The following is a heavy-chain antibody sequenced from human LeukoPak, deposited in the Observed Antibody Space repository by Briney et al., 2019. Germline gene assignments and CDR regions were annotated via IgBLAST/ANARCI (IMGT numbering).Heavy chain of an antibody. CDR2: ISSSSDYI. CDR1: GFNLSTYS. V-gene: IGHV3-21*01. Sequence: GGSLRLTCAASGFNLSTYSMNWVRRAPGKGLEWLPAISSSSDYIFYADSVKGRSTIPRDNTKDSLYLQMNNLRAEDTAVYFCASNRRDIGTYFDYWGQGALVGVSS. J-gene: IGHJ4*02. D-gene: IGHD2-15*01. CDR3: ASNRRDIGTYFDY.